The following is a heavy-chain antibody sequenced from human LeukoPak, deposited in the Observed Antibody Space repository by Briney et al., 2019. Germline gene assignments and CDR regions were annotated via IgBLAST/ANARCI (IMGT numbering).Heavy chain of an antibody. J-gene: IGHJ4*02. Sequence: PSETLSLTCAVYGGSFSGYYWSWIRQPPGKGLEWIGEINHSGSTNYNPSLKSRVTISVDTSKNQFSLKLSSVTAADTAVYYCARRSLRYFDWSPYYFDYWDQGTLVTVSS. D-gene: IGHD3-9*01. CDR1: GGSFSGYY. V-gene: IGHV4-34*01. CDR3: ARRSLRYFDWSPYYFDY. CDR2: INHSGST.